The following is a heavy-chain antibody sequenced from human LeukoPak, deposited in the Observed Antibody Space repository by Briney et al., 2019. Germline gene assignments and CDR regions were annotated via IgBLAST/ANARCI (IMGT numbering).Heavy chain of an antibody. V-gene: IGHV3-23*01. Sequence: GGSLRLSCAASGFTFSSYAMTWVRQAPGKGLEWVSGISGSGGSTHYADSVKGRFTISRDNSKNTLYLQMNSLRAEDTAVYYCAKDAVYRRDYYDSSGYFDYWGQGTLVTVSS. J-gene: IGHJ4*02. D-gene: IGHD3-22*01. CDR1: GFTFSSYA. CDR2: ISGSGGST. CDR3: AKDAVYRRDYYDSSGYFDY.